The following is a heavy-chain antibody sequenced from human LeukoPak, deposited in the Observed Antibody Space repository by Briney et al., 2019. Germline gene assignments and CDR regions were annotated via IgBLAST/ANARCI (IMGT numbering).Heavy chain of an antibody. D-gene: IGHD3-10*01. Sequence: ASVKVSCKASGYTLTSYGISWVRQAPGQGLEWMGWISAYNGNTNYAQKLQGRVTMTTDTSTSTAYMELRSLRSDDTAVYYCARTGGITMVRGVIALYDYWGQGTLVTVSS. J-gene: IGHJ4*02. V-gene: IGHV1-18*01. CDR3: ARTGGITMVRGVIALYDY. CDR1: GYTLTSYG. CDR2: ISAYNGNT.